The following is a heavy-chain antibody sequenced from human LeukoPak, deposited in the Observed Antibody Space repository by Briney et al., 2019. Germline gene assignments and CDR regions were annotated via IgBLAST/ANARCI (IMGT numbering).Heavy chain of an antibody. D-gene: IGHD3-22*01. CDR3: AKDRGWAFDSSGYFDY. CDR1: GFTFSSYA. J-gene: IGHJ4*02. V-gene: IGHV3-30-3*01. CDR2: ISYDGSNK. Sequence: PGRSLRLSCAASGFTFSSYAMHWVRQAPGKGLEWVAVISYDGSNKYYADSVKGRFTISRDNAKDSLYLQMNSLRAEDTALYYCAKDRGWAFDSSGYFDYWGQGTLVTVSS.